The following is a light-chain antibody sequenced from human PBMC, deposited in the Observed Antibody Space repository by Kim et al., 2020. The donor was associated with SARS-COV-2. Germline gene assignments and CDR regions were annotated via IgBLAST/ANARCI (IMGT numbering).Light chain of an antibody. CDR1: QSVSSN. J-gene: IGKJ4*01. Sequence: LSPGERATLSCRASQSVSSNLAWYQQKPGQAPRLLIYDASNRATDIPARFSGSGSGTDFTLTISSLEPEDFAVYYCQQRGNWPLTFGGGTKVDIK. CDR3: QQRGNWPLT. CDR2: DAS. V-gene: IGKV3-11*01.